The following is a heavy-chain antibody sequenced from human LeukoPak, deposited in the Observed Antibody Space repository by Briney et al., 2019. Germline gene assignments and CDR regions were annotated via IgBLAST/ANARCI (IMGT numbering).Heavy chain of an antibody. CDR1: GFTFSNYA. CDR3: AKDQRFDY. Sequence: PGGSLRLSCAASGFTFSNYAMSWVRQAPGKGLEWVAVISYDGSNKYYADSVKGRFTISRDNSKNTLYLQMNSLRAEDTAVYYCAKDQRFDYWGQGTLVTVSS. V-gene: IGHV3-30*18. J-gene: IGHJ4*02. CDR2: ISYDGSNK.